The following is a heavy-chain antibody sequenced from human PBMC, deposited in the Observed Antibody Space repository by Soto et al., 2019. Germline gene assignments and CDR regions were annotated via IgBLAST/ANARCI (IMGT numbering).Heavy chain of an antibody. CDR2: VSAYNGVT. CDR3: ARGIALGDYYYMAV. J-gene: IGHJ6*03. Sequence: QVHLVQSGAEVKGPGDSMKVSCKTSGYTFTAYGINWVRQAPGQGLEWMGWVSAYNGVTNYAQKLHVRVAMSTNTSTKTAYMELRSLRPEDTAVYYCARGIALGDYYYMAVWGIGTTVTVS. V-gene: IGHV1-18*01. CDR1: GYTFTAYG. D-gene: IGHD1-26*01.